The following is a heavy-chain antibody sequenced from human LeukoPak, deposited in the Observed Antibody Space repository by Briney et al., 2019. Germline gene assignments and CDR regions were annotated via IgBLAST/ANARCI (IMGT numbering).Heavy chain of an antibody. CDR3: ARSGAYYDFWSGYYYYGMDV. J-gene: IGHJ6*02. CDR2: IKQDGSEK. V-gene: IGHV3-7*01. Sequence: GGSLRLSCAASGFTFSSYWMSWVRQAPGKGLEWVANIKQDGSEKYYVDSVKGRFTISRDNAKNSLYLQMNSLRAEDTAVYYCARSGAYYDFWSGYYYYGMDVWGQGTTVTVSS. CDR1: GFTFSSYW. D-gene: IGHD3-3*01.